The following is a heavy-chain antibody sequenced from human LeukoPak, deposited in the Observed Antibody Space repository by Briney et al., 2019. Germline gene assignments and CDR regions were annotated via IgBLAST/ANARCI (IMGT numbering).Heavy chain of an antibody. CDR2: ISYDGSNK. V-gene: IGHV3-30*18. CDR3: AKDPAPYCSSTSCHRYFQH. D-gene: IGHD2-2*01. Sequence: GGSLRLSCAASGFTFNSYGMHWVRQAPGKGLEWLAVISYDGSNKYFADSVEGRLVVSRDNSNNTLYLQMNSLRAEDTAVYYCAKDPAPYCSSTSCHRYFQHWGQGTLVTVSS. CDR1: GFTFNSYG. J-gene: IGHJ1*01.